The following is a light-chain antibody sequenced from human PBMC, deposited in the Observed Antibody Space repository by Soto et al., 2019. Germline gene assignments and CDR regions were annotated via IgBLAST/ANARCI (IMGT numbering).Light chain of an antibody. Sequence: SYELTQPPSVSVSPGQTTSISCSGDSWGNKYTCWYQQKPGQSPVLVIYLDTKRPSGIPERFSGSNSGNTATLTISGTQAVDEADYYCQAWDSSFVVFGGGTKLTVL. CDR1: SWGNKY. J-gene: IGLJ2*01. V-gene: IGLV3-1*01. CDR2: LDT. CDR3: QAWDSSFVV.